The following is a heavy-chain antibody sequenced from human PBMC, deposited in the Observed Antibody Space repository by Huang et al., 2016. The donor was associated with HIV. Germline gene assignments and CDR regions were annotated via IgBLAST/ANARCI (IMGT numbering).Heavy chain of an antibody. Sequence: QVQLVQSGAEVKKPGASVKVSCKASGYTFTSYGISWVRQAPGQGLEWMGWISVYNGNTKYAQKRQGRVTMTTDTSTSTAYMELRSLRSDDTAVYYCARALGLGSGYYFLNNWFDPWGQGTLVTVSS. CDR1: GYTFTSYG. J-gene: IGHJ5*02. V-gene: IGHV1-18*04. CDR2: ISVYNGNT. D-gene: IGHD3-3*01. CDR3: ARALGLGSGYYFLNNWFDP.